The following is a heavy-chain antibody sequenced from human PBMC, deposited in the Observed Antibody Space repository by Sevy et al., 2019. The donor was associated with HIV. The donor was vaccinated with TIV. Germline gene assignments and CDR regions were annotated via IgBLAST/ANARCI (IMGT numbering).Heavy chain of an antibody. CDR1: GFTFSSYW. CDR3: ARDRSVTYSSSWYGGEWSLGNTAYYFDF. V-gene: IGHV3-7*01. CDR2: IKQDGSEK. J-gene: IGHJ4*02. D-gene: IGHD6-13*01. Sequence: GGSLRLSCAASGFTFSSYWMSWVRQAPGKGLEWVANIKQDGSEKYYVDSVKGRFTISRDNAKNSLYLQMNSLRAEDPDVYYCARDRSVTYSSSWYGGEWSLGNTAYYFDFWGQGTLVTVSS.